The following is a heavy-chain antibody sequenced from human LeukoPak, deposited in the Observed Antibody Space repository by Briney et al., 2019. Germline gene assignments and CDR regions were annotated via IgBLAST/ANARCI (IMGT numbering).Heavy chain of an antibody. V-gene: IGHV3-23*01. CDR2: ISGSGGST. Sequence: PGGSLRLSCAASGFTFSSYAMSWVRQAPGKGLEWVSAISGSGGSTYYADSVKGRFTISRDNSKNTLYLQMNSLRAEDTAVYYCARGFYDILTGIRYYYGMDVWGQGTTVTVSS. J-gene: IGHJ6*02. CDR1: GFTFSSYA. D-gene: IGHD3-9*01. CDR3: ARGFYDILTGIRYYYGMDV.